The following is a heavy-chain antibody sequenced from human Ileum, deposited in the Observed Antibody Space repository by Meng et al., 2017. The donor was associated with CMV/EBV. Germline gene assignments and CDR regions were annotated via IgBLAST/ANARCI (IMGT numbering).Heavy chain of an antibody. V-gene: IGHV4-39*07. CDR3: ASRVGATLDP. CDR1: GRSFTTCRLG. J-gene: IGHJ5*02. CDR2: ICYCRTT. D-gene: IGHD1-26*01. Sequence: LTCTASGRSFTTCRLGWGRLRHPPGMGLEWIVIICYCRTTYYPPFLNRRITISVDTSNTQFSLKMSSVTAADTVVYYCASRVGATLDPWGQGTLVTVSS.